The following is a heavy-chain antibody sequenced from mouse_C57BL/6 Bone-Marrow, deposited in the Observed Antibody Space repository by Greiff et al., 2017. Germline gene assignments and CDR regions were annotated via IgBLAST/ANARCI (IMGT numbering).Heavy chain of an antibody. CDR3: ARQRLRKRGYAMDY. D-gene: IGHD1-1*01. Sequence: QFQLQQSGAELSRPGASVKLSCTASAYTFPSSGLSWVKQRTGQGLEWIGEIYPRSGNTYYNEKFKGKATLTADKSSSTAYMELRSLTSEDSAVYSGARQRLRKRGYAMDYGGQGTSVTVSS. J-gene: IGHJ4*01. V-gene: IGHV1-81*01. CDR2: IYPRSGNT. CDR1: AYTFPSSG.